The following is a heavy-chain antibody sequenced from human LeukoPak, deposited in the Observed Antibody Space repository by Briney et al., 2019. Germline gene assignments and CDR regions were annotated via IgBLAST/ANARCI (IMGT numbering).Heavy chain of an antibody. J-gene: IGHJ3*02. D-gene: IGHD2-2*02. V-gene: IGHV1-2*02. CDR3: ARVSCSSTSCYNGDAFDI. Sequence: ASVKVSCKVSGDTFTSYYMHWVRQAPGQGLEWMGWINPNSGGTNYAQKFQGRVTMTRDTSISTAYMELSRLRSDDTAVYYCARVSCSSTSCYNGDAFDIWGQGTMVTVSS. CDR1: GDTFTSYY. CDR2: INPNSGGT.